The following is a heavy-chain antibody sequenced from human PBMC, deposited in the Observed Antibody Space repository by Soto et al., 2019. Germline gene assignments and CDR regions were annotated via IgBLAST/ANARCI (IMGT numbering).Heavy chain of an antibody. V-gene: IGHV4-31*03. CDR2: IYYSGST. D-gene: IGHD3-22*01. CDR1: GGSISSGGYY. J-gene: IGHJ6*02. CDR3: ARETYYYDSSGYYYYYGMDV. Sequence: SETLSLTCTVSGGSISSGGYYWSWIRQHPGKGLEWIGYIYYSGSTYYNPSLKSRVTISVGTSKNQFSLKLSSVTAADTAVYYCARETYYYDSSGYYYYYGMDVWGQGTTVTVSS.